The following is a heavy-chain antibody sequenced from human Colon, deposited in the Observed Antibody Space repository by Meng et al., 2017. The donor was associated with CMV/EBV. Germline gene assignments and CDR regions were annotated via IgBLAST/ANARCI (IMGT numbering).Heavy chain of an antibody. V-gene: IGHV4-30-4*01. CDR2: IHESGST. CDR1: GDSINSSHYF. Sequence: QVQLQESGPGLVKPSQTLSLTCTVSGDSINSSHYFWSWIRQPPGKGLDWIGYIHESGSTYYNPSLKSRVFISLGTSKNQFSLRLNSVTAADTAVYYCARAYSYDGSSFDYWGQGTLVTVSS. CDR3: ARAYSYDGSSFDY. D-gene: IGHD3-22*01. J-gene: IGHJ4*02.